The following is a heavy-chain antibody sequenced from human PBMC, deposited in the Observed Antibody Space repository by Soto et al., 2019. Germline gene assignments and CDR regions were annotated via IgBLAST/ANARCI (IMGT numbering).Heavy chain of an antibody. J-gene: IGHJ4*02. CDR3: ARHKYHSSAPSAY. CDR2: IYYSGST. CDR1: GGSISSSSYY. D-gene: IGHD3-22*01. Sequence: SETLSLTCAVSGGSISSSSYYWGWIRQPPGKGLERIGSIYYSGSTYYNPSLKSRVTISVDTSKNQFSLKLSSVTAADTAVYYCARHKYHSSAPSAYWGQGTLVTVSS. V-gene: IGHV4-39*01.